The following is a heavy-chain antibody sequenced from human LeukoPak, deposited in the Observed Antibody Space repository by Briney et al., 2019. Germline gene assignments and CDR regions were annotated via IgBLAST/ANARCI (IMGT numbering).Heavy chain of an antibody. Sequence: GGSLRLSCAASGFTFSSYEMNWVRQAPGKGLEWVSFISSSGSTIYYADSVKGRFTISRDNAKNSLYLQMNSLRAEDTAVYYCARATYYYDNSGYGYWGQGTLVTVSS. CDR1: GFTFSSYE. J-gene: IGHJ4*02. CDR3: ARATYYYDNSGYGY. CDR2: ISSSGSTI. D-gene: IGHD3-22*01. V-gene: IGHV3-48*03.